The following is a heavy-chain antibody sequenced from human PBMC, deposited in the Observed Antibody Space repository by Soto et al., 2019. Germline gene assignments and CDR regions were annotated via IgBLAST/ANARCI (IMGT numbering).Heavy chain of an antibody. CDR1: GGSISSGGYY. CDR3: ARPPGRPDN. J-gene: IGHJ4*02. V-gene: IGHV4-31*03. Sequence: QVQLQESGPGLVKPSQTLSLTCTVSGGSISSGGYYWRWIRQHPGKGLEWIGYIYYSGSTYDNPFLTSRVTIAVDASTNQCALNLGAVTAADTFVYSCARPPGRPDNWGQRTLVPVSS. CDR2: IYYSGST. D-gene: IGHD6-6*01.